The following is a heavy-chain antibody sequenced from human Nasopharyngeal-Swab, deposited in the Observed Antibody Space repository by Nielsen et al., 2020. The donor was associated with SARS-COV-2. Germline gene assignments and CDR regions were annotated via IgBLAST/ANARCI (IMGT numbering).Heavy chain of an antibody. CDR2: IYSGGST. V-gene: IGHV3-53*01. CDR3: ARDQGYYDFWSGYPGGMDV. D-gene: IGHD3-3*01. J-gene: IGHJ6*02. Sequence: VRQMPGKGLAWVSVIYSGGSTYYADSVKGRFTISRDNSKNTLYLQMNSLRAEDTAVYYCARDQGYYDFWSGYPGGMDVWGQGTTVTVPS.